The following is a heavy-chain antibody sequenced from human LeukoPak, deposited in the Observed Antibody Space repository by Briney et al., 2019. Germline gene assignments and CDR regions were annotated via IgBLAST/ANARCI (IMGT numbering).Heavy chain of an antibody. D-gene: IGHD3-3*01. J-gene: IGHJ4*02. CDR2: INHSGST. CDR1: GGSFSGYY. V-gene: IGHV4-34*01. Sequence: PSETLSLTCAVYGGSFSGYYWSWIRQPPGKGLEWIGEINHSGSTNYNSSLKSRVTISVDTSKNQFSLKLSSVTAADTAVYYCARAGDDFWSGYYHFDYWGQGTLVTVSS. CDR3: ARAGDDFWSGYYHFDY.